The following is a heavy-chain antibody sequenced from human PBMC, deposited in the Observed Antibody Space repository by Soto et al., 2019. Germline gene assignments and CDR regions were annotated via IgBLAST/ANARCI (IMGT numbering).Heavy chain of an antibody. D-gene: IGHD5-12*01. J-gene: IGHJ5*02. CDR3: ARIRGYSGYDWFDP. Sequence: GASVKVSCKASGYTFTSYDINWVRQAPGQGLEWMGWISAYNGNTNYAQKLQGRVTMTTDTSTSTAYMELRSLRSDDTAVYYCARIRGYSGYDWFDPWGQGTLVTVSS. CDR1: GYTFTSYD. CDR2: ISAYNGNT. V-gene: IGHV1-18*01.